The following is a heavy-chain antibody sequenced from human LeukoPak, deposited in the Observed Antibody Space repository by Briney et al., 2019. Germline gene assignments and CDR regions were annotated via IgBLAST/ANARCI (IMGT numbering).Heavy chain of an antibody. D-gene: IGHD3-3*01. J-gene: IGHJ4*02. CDR1: GGSISGFY. CDR2: IYSSGSA. V-gene: IGHV4-4*07. Sequence: PSETLSLTCTVSGGSISGFYWSWIRQPAAAGLEWIGRIYSSGSANCNPSLKSRVTMSIDTSKNQFSLNLSSVTAADTAVYYCARWGGSTFDYWGQGTLVTVSS. CDR3: ARWGGSTFDY.